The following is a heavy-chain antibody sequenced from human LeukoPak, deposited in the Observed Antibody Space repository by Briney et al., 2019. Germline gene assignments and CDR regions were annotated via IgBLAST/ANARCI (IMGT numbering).Heavy chain of an antibody. J-gene: IGHJ4*02. D-gene: IGHD3-10*01. CDR3: AKDMGYGSGTYLDS. V-gene: IGHV3-30*18. Sequence: PGGSLRLSCAASGFTFSSRSMHWVRQAPGKGLEWVAVISYDGSEKYYAESVKGRITISRDNSKDTLYLQMNSLRAEDTAVYYCAKDMGYGSGTYLDSWGQGTLVPVSS. CDR1: GFTFSSRS. CDR2: ISYDGSEK.